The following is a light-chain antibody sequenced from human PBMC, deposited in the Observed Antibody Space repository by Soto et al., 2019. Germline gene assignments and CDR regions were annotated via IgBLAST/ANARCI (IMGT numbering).Light chain of an antibody. V-gene: IGLV2-8*01. CDR1: SSDVGGYNY. CDR3: SSYAGSNSYV. Sequence: SVLTQPPYASGSPGQSVTISCTGSSSDVGGYNYVSWYQQHPGKAPKLIIYEVSTRPSGVPDRFSASKSGNTASLTVSGLQAEDEADYYCSSYAGSNSYVFGTGTKVTVL. J-gene: IGLJ1*01. CDR2: EVS.